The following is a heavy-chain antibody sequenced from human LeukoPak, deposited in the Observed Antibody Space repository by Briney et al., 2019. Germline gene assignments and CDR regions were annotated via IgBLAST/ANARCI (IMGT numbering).Heavy chain of an antibody. Sequence: PVGSLRLSCAASGFTFSSDSIYCVRQAPGKGLEWVSYISSSSRTIHYADSVKGRFTISRDNAKNSLFLQMNSLRDEDTAVYYCVRVGSSCWAFDNWGQGILVTVSS. CDR3: VRVGSSCWAFDN. J-gene: IGHJ4*02. CDR2: ISSSSRTI. D-gene: IGHD6-19*01. V-gene: IGHV3-48*02. CDR1: GFTFSSDS.